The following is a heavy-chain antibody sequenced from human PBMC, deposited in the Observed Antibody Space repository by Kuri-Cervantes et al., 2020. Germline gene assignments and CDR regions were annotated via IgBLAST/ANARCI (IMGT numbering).Heavy chain of an antibody. V-gene: IGHV4-59*01. CDR1: GGSISSYY. CDR2: VYYSGST. Sequence: SETLSLTCTVSGGSISSYYWSWIRQPPGQGLEWIGHVYYSGSTNYNPSLKSRVTISVDTSKNQFSLKLSSVTAADTAVYYCARAYYYYGMDVWGQGTTVTVSS. CDR3: ARAYYYYGMDV. J-gene: IGHJ6*02.